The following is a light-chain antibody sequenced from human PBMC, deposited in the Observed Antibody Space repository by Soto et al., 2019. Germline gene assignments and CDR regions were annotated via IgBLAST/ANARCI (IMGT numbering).Light chain of an antibody. CDR2: GAF. CDR1: QSISNS. V-gene: IGKV3-15*01. Sequence: EIVMTQSPASLSVSPGETATLSCRASQSISNSLAWYQQKPGQAPSLLIYGAFTRATGIPARFSGSGSGTEFTLTISSLQSEDSALYYCQQYNNWPPRTFGQGTKLEIK. CDR3: QQYNNWPPRT. J-gene: IGKJ2*01.